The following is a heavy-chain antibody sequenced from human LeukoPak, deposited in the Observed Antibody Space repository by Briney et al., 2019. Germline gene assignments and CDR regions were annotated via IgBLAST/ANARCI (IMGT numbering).Heavy chain of an antibody. V-gene: IGHV3-23*01. CDR3: AKMVRGVHYYFDY. J-gene: IGHJ4*02. D-gene: IGHD3-10*01. CDR1: GFTFSSYA. CDR2: ISGSGGST. Sequence: GGSLRLSCAASGFTFSSYAMSWVRQAPGKGLEWVSAISGSGGSTYYADSVKGRFTISRDNSKNTLYLQMSSLRAEDTAVYYCAKMVRGVHYYFDYWGQGTLVTVSS.